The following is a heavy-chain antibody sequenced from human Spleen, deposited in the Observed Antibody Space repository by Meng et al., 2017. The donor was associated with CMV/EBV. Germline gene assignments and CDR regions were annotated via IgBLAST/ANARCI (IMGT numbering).Heavy chain of an antibody. CDR1: GFTVSSNY. D-gene: IGHD3/OR15-3a*01. J-gene: IGHJ2*01. CDR3: AKNFRTEGTVKWYFDL. CDR2: ISGGGGTT. V-gene: IGHV3-23*01. Sequence: GESLKISCAASGFTVSSNYMSWVRQAPGKGLEWVSAISGGGGTTYYGDSVKARFTISRDNSKNTLYLQINSLRDEDTAVYFCAKNFRTEGTVKWYFDLWGRGTLVTVSS.